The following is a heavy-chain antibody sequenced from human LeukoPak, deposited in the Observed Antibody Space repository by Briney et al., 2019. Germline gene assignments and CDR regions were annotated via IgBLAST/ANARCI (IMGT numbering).Heavy chain of an antibody. V-gene: IGHV3-48*04. CDR1: GSTFSSHT. Sequence: PGGSLRLSCAASGSTFSSHTMNWVRHAPGKGLEWISYISNTGSAIYYADSVKGRFTISRDNAKNSLYLQMNSLRAEDTAVYYCARNLPAADYWGQGTLVTVSS. D-gene: IGHD2-2*01. CDR2: ISNTGSAI. CDR3: ARNLPAADY. J-gene: IGHJ4*02.